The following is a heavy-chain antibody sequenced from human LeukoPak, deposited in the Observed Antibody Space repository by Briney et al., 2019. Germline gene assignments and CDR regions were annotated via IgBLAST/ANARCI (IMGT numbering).Heavy chain of an antibody. Sequence: PGRSLRLSCAASGFTLSTSGMNWVSQAPGKGLEWVLSISSSSSTVFCAASVKGRFTISRDNAKNSLYLQMNSLRAEDTAVYYCAIDHCGTSCYGAGDAFEIWGQRTMVTVSS. CDR1: GFTLSTSG. D-gene: IGHD2-2*01. J-gene: IGHJ3*02. V-gene: IGHV3-48*01. CDR2: ISSSSSTV. CDR3: AIDHCGTSCYGAGDAFEI.